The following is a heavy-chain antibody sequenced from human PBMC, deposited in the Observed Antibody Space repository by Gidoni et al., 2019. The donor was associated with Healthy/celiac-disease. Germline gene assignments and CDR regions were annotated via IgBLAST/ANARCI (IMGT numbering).Heavy chain of an antibody. CDR3: AKSTQKTTVTTFGPNVDY. Sequence: QVQLVESGGGVVQPGRSLRRSCAAPGFTFSSYGMHWVRQAPGKGLEWVAVISYDGSNKYYADSVKGRFTISRDNSKNTLYLQMNSLRAEDTAVYYCAKSTQKTTVTTFGPNVDYWGQGTLVTVSS. CDR1: GFTFSSYG. V-gene: IGHV3-30*18. D-gene: IGHD4-17*01. J-gene: IGHJ4*02. CDR2: ISYDGSNK.